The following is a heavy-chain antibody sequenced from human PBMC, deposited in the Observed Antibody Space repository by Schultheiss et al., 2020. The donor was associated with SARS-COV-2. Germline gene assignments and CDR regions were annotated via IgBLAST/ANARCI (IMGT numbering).Heavy chain of an antibody. D-gene: IGHD6-13*01. V-gene: IGHV3-23*01. Sequence: GGSLRLSCAASGFTFSSYAMSWVRQAPGKGLEWVSAISGSGGSTYYADSVKGRFTISRDNAKNSLYLQMNSLRAEDTAVYYCAKASAAGDAFDIWGQGTMVTVSS. J-gene: IGHJ3*02. CDR2: ISGSGGST. CDR1: GFTFSSYA. CDR3: AKASAAGDAFDI.